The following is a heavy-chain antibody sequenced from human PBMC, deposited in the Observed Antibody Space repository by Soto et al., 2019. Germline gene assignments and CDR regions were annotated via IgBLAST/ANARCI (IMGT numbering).Heavy chain of an antibody. D-gene: IGHD1-26*01. CDR3: SGGVGDAF. Sequence: EVHLVESGGGLVQTGGSLRLSCASFESTVSRDWMNWVRQAPGKGLEWVAHINQDGSEKYYVDSVKGRFTISRDNAKKSLYLQMKSLRPADTAMYYCSGGVGDAFWGQGTLVTVSS. CDR2: INQDGSEK. J-gene: IGHJ4*02. V-gene: IGHV3-7*04. CDR1: ESTVSRDW.